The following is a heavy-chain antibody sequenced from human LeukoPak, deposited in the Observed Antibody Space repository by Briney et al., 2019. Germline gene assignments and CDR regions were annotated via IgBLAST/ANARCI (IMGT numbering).Heavy chain of an antibody. CDR1: GFTFSSYS. CDR3: ARDPGYCSSTSCLGDAFDI. CDR2: ISSSSYI. J-gene: IGHJ3*02. D-gene: IGHD2-2*01. V-gene: IGHV3-21*01. Sequence: KPGGSLRLSCAASGFTFSSYSMNWVRQAPGKGLEWVSSISSSSYIYYADSVKGRFTISRDNAKNSLYLQMSSLRAEDTAVYYCARDPGYCSSTSCLGDAFDIWGQGTMVTVSS.